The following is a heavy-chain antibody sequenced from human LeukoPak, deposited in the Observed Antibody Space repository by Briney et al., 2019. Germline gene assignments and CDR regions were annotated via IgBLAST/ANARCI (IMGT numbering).Heavy chain of an antibody. Sequence: SETLSLTCAVNGGSFSDYYRTWIRQSPGKGLEWIGEINHSGNTNFSPSLKSRVTISVDTSKNQFSLNLISVTAADTAVYYCARGGRSYRSSWYPYWGQGNLVIVSS. V-gene: IGHV4-34*01. D-gene: IGHD6-13*01. J-gene: IGHJ1*01. CDR2: INHSGNT. CDR1: GGSFSDYY. CDR3: ARGGRSYRSSWYPY.